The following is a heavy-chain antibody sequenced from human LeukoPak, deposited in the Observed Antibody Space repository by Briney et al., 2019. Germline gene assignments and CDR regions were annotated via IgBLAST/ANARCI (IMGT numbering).Heavy chain of an antibody. CDR2: INWNGGST. CDR3: ARAYSSSLLYYFDY. CDR1: GFTFDDYG. D-gene: IGHD6-6*01. J-gene: IGHJ4*02. Sequence: GGSLRLSCAASGFTFDDYGMSWVRQAPGKGLEWVSGINWNGGSTGYADSVKGRFTISRDNAKNSLYLQMNSLRAEDTALYYCARAYSSSLLYYFDYWGQGTLVTVSS. V-gene: IGHV3-20*04.